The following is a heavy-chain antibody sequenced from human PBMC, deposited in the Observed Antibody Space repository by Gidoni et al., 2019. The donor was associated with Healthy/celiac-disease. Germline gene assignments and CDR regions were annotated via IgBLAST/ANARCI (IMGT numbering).Heavy chain of an antibody. CDR1: GGSFSGYY. CDR2: INHSGST. D-gene: IGHD3-10*01. Sequence: QVQLQQWGAGLLKPSETLSLTCAVYGGSFSGYYWSWIRQPPGKGLEWIGEINHSGSTNYNPSLKSRVTISVDTSKNQFSLKLSSVTAADTAVYYCARVVLWFGELGADYWGQGTLVTVSS. V-gene: IGHV4-34*01. J-gene: IGHJ4*02. CDR3: ARVVLWFGELGADY.